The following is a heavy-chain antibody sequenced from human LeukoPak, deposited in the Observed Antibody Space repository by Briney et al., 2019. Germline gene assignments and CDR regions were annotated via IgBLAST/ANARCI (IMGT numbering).Heavy chain of an antibody. CDR1: GFTFSDYY. Sequence: PGGSLRLSCAASGFTFSDYYMSWIRQAPGKGLEWVSVIYTGGATYYADSVKGRFTISRDDSKNTLYLQMNSLRVEDTAVYYCATRNLHSSSDILKWGQGTLVTVSS. J-gene: IGHJ4*02. CDR3: ATRNLHSSSDILK. D-gene: IGHD3-9*01. V-gene: IGHV3-66*01. CDR2: IYTGGAT.